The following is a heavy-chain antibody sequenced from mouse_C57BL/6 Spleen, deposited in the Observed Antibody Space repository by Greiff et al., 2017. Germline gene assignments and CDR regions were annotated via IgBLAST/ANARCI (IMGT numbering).Heavy chain of an antibody. CDR1: GFTFSSYG. D-gene: IGHD2-4*01. CDR3: ARHNYDSFDY. CDR2: ISSGGSYT. J-gene: IGHJ2*01. V-gene: IGHV5-6*01. Sequence: VQLQQSGGDLVKPGGSLKLSCAASGFTFSSYGMSWVRQTPDKRLEWVATISSGGSYTYYPDSVKGRYTIARDNAKNTLYLHMSILKSEDTAMYYCARHNYDSFDYWGQGTTLTVSS.